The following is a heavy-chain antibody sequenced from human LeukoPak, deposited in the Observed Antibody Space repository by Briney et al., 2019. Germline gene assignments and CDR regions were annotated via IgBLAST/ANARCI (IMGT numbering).Heavy chain of an antibody. D-gene: IGHD5-18*01. CDR1: GYTFTSYA. CDR2: INAGNGNT. J-gene: IGHJ4*02. V-gene: IGHV1-3*01. Sequence: ASVKVSCKASGYTFTSYAMHWVRQAPGQRLEWMGWINAGNGNTKYSQKFQGRVTITRDTSASTAYMELGSLRSEDTAVYYCARLSGYSYGASYFDYWGQGTLVTVSS. CDR3: ARLSGYSYGASYFDY.